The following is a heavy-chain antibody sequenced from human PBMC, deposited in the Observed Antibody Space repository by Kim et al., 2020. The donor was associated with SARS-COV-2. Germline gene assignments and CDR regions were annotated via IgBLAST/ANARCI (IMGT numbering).Heavy chain of an antibody. Sequence: KGLFTISRDNSKNTLYLQMNSMRAEDTAVYYCAKGTYYYDSSGYLPNYWGQGTLVTVSS. D-gene: IGHD3-22*01. V-gene: IGHV3-23*01. J-gene: IGHJ4*02. CDR3: AKGTYYYDSSGYLPNY.